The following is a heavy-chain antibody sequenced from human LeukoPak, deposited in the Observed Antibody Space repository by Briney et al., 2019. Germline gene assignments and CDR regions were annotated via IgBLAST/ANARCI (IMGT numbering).Heavy chain of an antibody. D-gene: IGHD3-16*01. V-gene: IGHV3-74*01. Sequence: PGGSLRLSCAVSGFTFSSYWMHWVRQAPGKGLVWVSRIDRDGSRINYADSVKGRFTISRDNAKNSLYLQMNSLRAEDTAIYYCARGRGAYYYFDYWGQGTLVTVSS. CDR1: GFTFSSYW. CDR2: IDRDGSRI. J-gene: IGHJ4*02. CDR3: ARGRGAYYYFDY.